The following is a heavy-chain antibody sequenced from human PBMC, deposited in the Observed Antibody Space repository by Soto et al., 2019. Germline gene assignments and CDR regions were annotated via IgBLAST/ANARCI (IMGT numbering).Heavy chain of an antibody. V-gene: IGHV3-30-3*01. CDR1: GFTFSSYA. Sequence: QVQLVESGGGVVQPGRSLRLACAASGFTFSSYAMQWVRQAPGKGLEWVGVISYDGSTKYYADSVKGRFTISRDNSKNTLYLQMSSLRADDTAVYYCANPVLVAATRVWYFDLWGRGTLVTVSS. D-gene: IGHD2-15*01. CDR3: ANPVLVAATRVWYFDL. CDR2: ISYDGSTK. J-gene: IGHJ2*01.